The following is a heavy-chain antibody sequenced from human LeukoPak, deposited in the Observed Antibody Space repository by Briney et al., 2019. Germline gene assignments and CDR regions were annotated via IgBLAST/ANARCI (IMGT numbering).Heavy chain of an antibody. CDR2: ISYDGSNK. CDR3: ATGGGWEPSSGVVTHIDV. CDR1: GFTFSSYA. V-gene: IGHV3-30*01. Sequence: GGSLRLSCAASGFTFSSYAMHWVRQAPGKGLEWVAVISYDGSNKYYADSVKGRFTISRDNSKNTLYLQMNSLRAEDTAVYYCATGGGWEPSSGVVTHIDVWGKGTTVTVSS. J-gene: IGHJ6*03. D-gene: IGHD3-3*01.